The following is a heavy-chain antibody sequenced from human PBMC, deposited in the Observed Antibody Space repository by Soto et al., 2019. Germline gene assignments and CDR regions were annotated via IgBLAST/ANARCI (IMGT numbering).Heavy chain of an antibody. Sequence: QVQLQESGPGLVKPSETLSLTCTVSGGSVSSGSYYWSWIRQPPGKGLEWIGYIYYSGSTNYNPXXRGRVTISVDXXKXQXXLKLSSVTAADTAVYYCARRLLMVYAPYYYYGMDVWGQGTTVTVSS. CDR1: GGSVSSGSYY. CDR3: ARRLLMVYAPYYYYGMDV. D-gene: IGHD2-8*01. V-gene: IGHV4-61*01. J-gene: IGHJ6*02. CDR2: IYYSGST.